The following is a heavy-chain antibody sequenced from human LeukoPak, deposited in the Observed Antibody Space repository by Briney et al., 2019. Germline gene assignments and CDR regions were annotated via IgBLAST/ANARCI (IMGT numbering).Heavy chain of an antibody. D-gene: IGHD4-23*01. CDR3: ARDIRKGDYDGAFDY. V-gene: IGHV4-59*13. CDR2: IHYSGGI. Sequence: SETLSLTCTVSGGSIRSDYWRWIRQPPGKGLEYIEYIHYSGGINYNPSLKSRVTISVDTSKNQFSLRLSSVTAADTAVYYCARDIRKGDYDGAFDYWGQGTLVTVSS. J-gene: IGHJ4*02. CDR1: GGSIRSDY.